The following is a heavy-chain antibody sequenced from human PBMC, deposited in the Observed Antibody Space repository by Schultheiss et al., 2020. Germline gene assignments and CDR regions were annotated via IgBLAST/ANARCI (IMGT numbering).Heavy chain of an antibody. Sequence: SETLSLTCAVYGGSFSGYYWSWIRQPPGKGLEWIGEINHSGSTNYNPSLKSRVTISVDTANNQFSLKLTSVTAADTAVYFCALGSGYYRPRGMDVWGKGTTVTVSS. CDR3: ALGSGYYRPRGMDV. CDR1: GGSFSGYY. D-gene: IGHD3-3*01. CDR2: INHSGST. J-gene: IGHJ6*04. V-gene: IGHV4-34*01.